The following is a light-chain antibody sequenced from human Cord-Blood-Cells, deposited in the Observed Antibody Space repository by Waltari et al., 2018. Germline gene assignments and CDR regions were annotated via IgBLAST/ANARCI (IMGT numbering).Light chain of an antibody. CDR2: DVS. CDR1: SSDVGGYNY. Sequence: QSALTQPASVSGSPGQSITISCTGTSSDVGGYNYVSWYQQHPGKAPKLIIYDVSNRPSGVSNRCAGSKSGNTASLTISGLQAEDEADYYSSSYTSSSSWVFGGGTKLTVL. CDR3: SSYTSSSSWV. V-gene: IGLV2-14*01. J-gene: IGLJ3*02.